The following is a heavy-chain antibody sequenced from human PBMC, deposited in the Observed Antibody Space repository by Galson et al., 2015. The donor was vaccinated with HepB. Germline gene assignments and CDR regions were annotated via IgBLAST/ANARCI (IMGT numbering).Heavy chain of an antibody. Sequence: SLRLSCAASGFTFNSYDMTWVRQAPGKGLEWVALIWYDSSNKYYVDSVKGRFTISRDNLKNTLFLQMNCLRAEDTAVYYCARDHRRIATRLRPGLAAEAPDYWGQGILVTVSS. CDR3: ARDHRRIATRLRPGLAAEAPDY. D-gene: IGHD6-6*01. J-gene: IGHJ4*02. CDR2: IWYDSSNK. CDR1: GFTFNSYD. V-gene: IGHV3-33*08.